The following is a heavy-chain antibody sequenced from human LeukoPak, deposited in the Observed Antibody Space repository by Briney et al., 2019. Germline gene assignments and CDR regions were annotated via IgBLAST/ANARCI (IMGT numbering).Heavy chain of an antibody. J-gene: IGHJ6*03. V-gene: IGHV1-18*01. CDR2: ISAYNGNT. CDR3: ATGDRNYDFWSGYYHYYYYMDV. CDR1: GYTFTIYG. D-gene: IGHD3-3*01. Sequence: ASVKVSCKASGYTFTIYGISWVRQAPGQGLEWMGWISAYNGNTNYAQKLQGRVTMTTDTSTSTAYMELRSLRSDDTAVYYCATGDRNYDFWSGYYHYYYYMDVWGKGTTVTVSS.